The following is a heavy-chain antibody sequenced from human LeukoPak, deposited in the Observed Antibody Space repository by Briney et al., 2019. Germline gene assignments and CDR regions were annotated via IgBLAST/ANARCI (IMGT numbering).Heavy chain of an antibody. CDR3: ARRTHEYSSGWYSEGWFDP. J-gene: IGHJ5*02. V-gene: IGHV4-61*02. Sequence: SETLSLTCTVSGGSISSGSYYWSWIRQPAGKGLEWIGRIYTSGSTNYNPSLKSRVTISVDTSKNQFSLKLSSVTAADTAVYYCARRTHEYSSGWYSEGWFDPWGQGTLVTVSS. CDR1: GGSISSGSYY. D-gene: IGHD6-19*01. CDR2: IYTSGST.